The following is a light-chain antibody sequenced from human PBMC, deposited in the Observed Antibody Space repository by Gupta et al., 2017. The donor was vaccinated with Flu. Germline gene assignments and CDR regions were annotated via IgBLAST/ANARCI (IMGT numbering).Light chain of an antibody. Sequence: VITAVSGSSSNSGSNTVNCYQQVPEMAPNLLIYGNNQRPSGVPDRFSGSNSGTSAALAINRLLSEDEADYYCEAWYDSLNGHYVFGTGTKVTVL. V-gene: IGLV1-44*01. CDR2: GNN. J-gene: IGLJ1*01. CDR3: EAWYDSLNGHYV. CDR1: SSNSGSNT.